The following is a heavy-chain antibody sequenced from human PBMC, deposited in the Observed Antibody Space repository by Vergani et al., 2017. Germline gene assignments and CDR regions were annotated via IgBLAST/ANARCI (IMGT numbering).Heavy chain of an antibody. Sequence: QVQLVQSGAEVKKPGSSVKVSCKASGGTFSTYAISWVRQAPGQGLEWMGRLIPIFGTTNYAQNFQGRVTITADESTSTAYMELSSLRSDDTAVDYCARDRRYCSGGSCYLDYWGQGTLITVSS. CDR1: GGTFSTYA. CDR2: LIPIFGTT. V-gene: IGHV1-69*13. D-gene: IGHD2-15*01. CDR3: ARDRRYCSGGSCYLDY. J-gene: IGHJ4*02.